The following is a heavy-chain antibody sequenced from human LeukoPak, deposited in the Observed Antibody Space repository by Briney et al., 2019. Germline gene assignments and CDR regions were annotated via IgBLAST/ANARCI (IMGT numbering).Heavy chain of an antibody. J-gene: IGHJ4*02. CDR3: PKVIEGAVAFHY. D-gene: IGHD6-19*01. CDR1: GYTFIGYY. Sequence: ASVKVSCEASGYTFIGYYMHWVRQAPGQGLEYMGWINPDSGDTNYAQKFQGRVTMTRDTSISTAYMELSRLTSDDTAVYYCPKVIEGAVAFHYWGQGTLVTVSS. CDR2: INPDSGDT. V-gene: IGHV1-2*02.